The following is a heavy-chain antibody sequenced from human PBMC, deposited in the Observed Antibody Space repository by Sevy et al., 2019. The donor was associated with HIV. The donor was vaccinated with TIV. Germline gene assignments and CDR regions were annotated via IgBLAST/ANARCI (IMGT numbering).Heavy chain of an antibody. J-gene: IGHJ6*02. D-gene: IGHD3-22*01. V-gene: IGHV7-4-1*02. CDR2: INTNTGNP. CDR3: ARLLYYYDSANAPYYYYGMDV. Sequence: ASVKVSCKASGYTFTSYAMNWVRQAPGQGLEWMGWINTNTGNPTYAQGFTGRFVFSLDTSVSTAYLQISSLKAEDTAVYYCARLLYYYDSANAPYYYYGMDVWGQGTTVTVSS. CDR1: GYTFTSYA.